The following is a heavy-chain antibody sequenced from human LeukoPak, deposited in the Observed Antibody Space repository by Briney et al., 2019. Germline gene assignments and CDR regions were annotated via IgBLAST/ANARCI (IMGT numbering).Heavy chain of an antibody. CDR2: FDPEDGET. CDR1: GYTLTELS. Sequence: GASVKVSCKVSGYTLTELSLHWARQAPGKGLEWMGGFDPEDGETIYAQKFQGRVTMTEDTSTDTAYMELSSLRSEDTAVYYCARDYGDYNAFDIWGQGTMVTVSS. CDR3: ARDYGDYNAFDI. V-gene: IGHV1-24*01. J-gene: IGHJ3*02. D-gene: IGHD4-17*01.